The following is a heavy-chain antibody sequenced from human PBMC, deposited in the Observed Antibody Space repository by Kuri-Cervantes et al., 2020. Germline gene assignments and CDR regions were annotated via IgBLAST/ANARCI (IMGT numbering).Heavy chain of an antibody. CDR1: GGSFSGYY. CDR3: ARGPYYDILTGYYWYYYYYGMDV. V-gene: IGHV4-34*01. Sequence: GSLRLSCAVYGGSFSGYYWSWIRQPPGKGLEWIGEINHSGSTNYNPSLKSRVTISVDTSKNQFSLKLSSVTAADTAVYYCARGPYYDILTGYYWYYYYYGMDVWGQGTTVTVSS. D-gene: IGHD3-9*01. J-gene: IGHJ6*02. CDR2: INHSGST.